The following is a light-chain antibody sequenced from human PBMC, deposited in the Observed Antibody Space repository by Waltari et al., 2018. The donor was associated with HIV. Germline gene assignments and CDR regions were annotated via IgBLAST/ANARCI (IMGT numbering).Light chain of an antibody. CDR2: DDV. V-gene: IGLV3-21*02. CDR3: QVWDRSYKEAV. J-gene: IGLJ2*01. CDR1: IVRNS. Sequence: YVWTQAPSLSVAPGQSATIPCAHIVRNSVQWYRQKPGRAPLLVVLDDVDRSSGIPARFSGARSGERATLTIRGVEAGDEADYYCQVWDRSYKEAVFGGGT.